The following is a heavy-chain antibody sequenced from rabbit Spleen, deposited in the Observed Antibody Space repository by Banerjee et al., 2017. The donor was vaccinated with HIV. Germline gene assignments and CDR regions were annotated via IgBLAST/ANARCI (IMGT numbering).Heavy chain of an antibody. CDR3: ARDTSSSFSSYGMDL. CDR1: EVSFTYSSY. J-gene: IGHJ6*01. V-gene: IGHV1S40*01. CDR2: IDAGSSGFS. Sequence: QSLEESGGGLVKPGASPTLTCTASEVSFTYSSYICWVRQAPGKGLEWIACIDAGSSGFSYFATWAKGRFTISKTSSTTVTLQMTRLTAADTATYFCARDTSSSFSSYGMDLWGPGTLVTVS. D-gene: IGHD1-1*01.